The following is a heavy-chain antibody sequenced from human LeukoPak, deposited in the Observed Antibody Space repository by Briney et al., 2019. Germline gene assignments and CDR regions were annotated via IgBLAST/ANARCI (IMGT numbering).Heavy chain of an antibody. V-gene: IGHV1-18*01. CDR1: GYTFTSYG. CDR2: ISAYNGNT. J-gene: IGHJ4*02. CDR3: ARVSFGDFRRRGEAPADY. Sequence: ASVKVSCKASGYTFTSYGISWVRQAPGQGLEWMGWISAYNGNTNYAQKLQGRVTMTTDTSTSTAYMELRSLRSDDTAVYYCARVSFGDFRRRGEAPADYWGQGTLVTVSS. D-gene: IGHD3-10*01.